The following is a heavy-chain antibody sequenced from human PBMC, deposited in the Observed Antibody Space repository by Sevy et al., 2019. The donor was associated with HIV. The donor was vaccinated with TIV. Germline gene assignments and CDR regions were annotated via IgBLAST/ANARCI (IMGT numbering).Heavy chain of an antibody. CDR2: ISNDGSNK. D-gene: IGHD6-19*01. Sequence: GGSLRLSCAASGLTFSSYAMHWVRQAPGKGLEWVAVISNDGSNKYYADSVKDRLTFSRDNSKKTLYLQMNSLRAEVTAVYYCAIDGPLDTSSGWAFDYWGKGPLV. V-gene: IGHV3-30-3*01. J-gene: IGHJ4*02. CDR3: AIDGPLDTSSGWAFDY. CDR1: GLTFSSYA.